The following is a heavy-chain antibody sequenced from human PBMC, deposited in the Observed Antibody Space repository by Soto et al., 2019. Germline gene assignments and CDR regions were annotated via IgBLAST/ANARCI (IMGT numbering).Heavy chain of an antibody. D-gene: IGHD2-21*02. J-gene: IGHJ3*02. V-gene: IGHV4-31*03. Sequence: QVQLQESGPGLVKPSQTLSLTCTVSGGSISSGGYYWSWIRQHPGKGLEWIGYIYYTGSTYYNPALKSRVTISVDTSKNQFSLKLSSVTAAETAVYYCATVEDCGGDCPVEAFEIWGQGTMVTVSS. CDR3: ATVEDCGGDCPVEAFEI. CDR1: GGSISSGGYY. CDR2: IYYTGST.